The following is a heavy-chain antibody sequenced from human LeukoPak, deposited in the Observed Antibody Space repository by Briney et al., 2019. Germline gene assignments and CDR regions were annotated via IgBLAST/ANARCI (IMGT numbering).Heavy chain of an antibody. CDR3: ARGLVPAAPQYNWFDP. J-gene: IGHJ5*02. Sequence: PSETLSLTCAVYGGSFSGYYWSWIRQPPGKGLGWIGEINHSGSTNYNPSLKSRVTISVDTSKNQFSLKVSSVTAADTAVYYCARGLVPAAPQYNWFDPWGQGTLVTVSS. V-gene: IGHV4-34*01. D-gene: IGHD2-2*01. CDR1: GGSFSGYY. CDR2: INHSGST.